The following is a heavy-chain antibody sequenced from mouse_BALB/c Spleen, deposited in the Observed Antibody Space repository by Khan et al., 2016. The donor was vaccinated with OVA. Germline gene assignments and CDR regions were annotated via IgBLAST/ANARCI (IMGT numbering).Heavy chain of an antibody. CDR2: IWGDGST. V-gene: IGHV2-3*01. CDR3: AIIYYGNDWFAY. J-gene: IGHJ3*01. Sequence: QVRLQQSGPGLVAPSQSLSIRCTVSGLSLTNYGVSWVRQPPGKGLEWLGVIWGDGSTNYHSVLKSRLTINKDNSKGQGFVILNSLKPDDTATYFCAIIYYGNDWFAYWGQGTLVTVSA. CDR1: GLSLTNYG. D-gene: IGHD2-1*01.